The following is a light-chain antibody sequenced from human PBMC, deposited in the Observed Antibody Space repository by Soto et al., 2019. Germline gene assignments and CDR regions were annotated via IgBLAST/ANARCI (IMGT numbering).Light chain of an antibody. J-gene: IGLJ2*01. CDR1: SSNIGSYT. CDR2: TNN. V-gene: IGLV1-44*01. Sequence: QSVVTQPPSASGTPGQRVTISCSGSSSNIGSYTVNWYQDLPGAAPKVLIYTNNRRPSGVPDRFSGSKSGTSASLAISGLQSEDEADYYCAAWDDSLNGVVFGGGTKLTVL. CDR3: AAWDDSLNGVV.